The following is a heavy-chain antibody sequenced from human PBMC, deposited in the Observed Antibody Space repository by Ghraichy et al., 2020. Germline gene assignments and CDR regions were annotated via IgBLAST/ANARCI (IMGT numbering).Heavy chain of an antibody. D-gene: IGHD5-12*01. V-gene: IGHV3-64*01. CDR1: GFTFSSYA. CDR2: ISSNAGST. J-gene: IGHJ4*02. CDR3: ARELAGYSGYQAFDY. Sequence: GGSLRLSCAASGFTFSSYAMHWVRQAPGKGLEYVSAISSNAGSTYYANSVKGRFTIYRDNSKNTLYLQMGSLRAEDMAVYYCARELAGYSGYQAFDYWGQVTLVTVSS.